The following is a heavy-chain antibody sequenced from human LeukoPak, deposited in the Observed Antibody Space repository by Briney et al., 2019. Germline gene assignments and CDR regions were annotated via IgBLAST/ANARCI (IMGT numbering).Heavy chain of an antibody. CDR3: ARARVPAAMTYYYYYMDV. D-gene: IGHD2-2*01. CDR2: IYSGGST. Sequence: PGGSLRLSCAASGFTFSTYAMSWVRQAPGKGLEWVSVIYSGGSTYYADSVKGRFTISRDNSKNTLYLQMNSLRAEDTAVYYCARARVPAAMTYYYYYMDVWGKGTTVTISS. V-gene: IGHV3-66*01. CDR1: GFTFSTYA. J-gene: IGHJ6*03.